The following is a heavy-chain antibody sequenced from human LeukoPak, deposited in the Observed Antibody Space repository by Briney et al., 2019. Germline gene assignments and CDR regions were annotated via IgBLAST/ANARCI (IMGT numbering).Heavy chain of an antibody. Sequence: SETLSLTCTVSGGSISSGDYYWSWIRQPPGKGLEWIGYIYYSGSTCYNPSLKSRVTISVDTSKNQFSLKLSSVTAADTAVYYCASSYSSGWTYYFDYWGQGTLVTVSS. CDR3: ASSYSSGWTYYFDY. CDR1: GGSISSGDYY. D-gene: IGHD6-19*01. CDR2: IYYSGST. J-gene: IGHJ4*02. V-gene: IGHV4-30-4*01.